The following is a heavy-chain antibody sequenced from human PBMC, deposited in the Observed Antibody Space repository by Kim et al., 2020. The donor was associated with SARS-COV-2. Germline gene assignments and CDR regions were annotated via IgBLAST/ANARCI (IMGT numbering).Heavy chain of an antibody. CDR1: GLSFSSYA. CDR2: ISAGGGGT. J-gene: IGHJ4*02. Sequence: GGSLRLSCAASGLSFSSYAMNWVRQAPGKGLEWVSAISAGGGGTYYADSVKGRFSISRDNSKNTLYLQMNSLRAEDTAVNYCAKHSDYVKKAGWGLGTLVTVSS. D-gene: IGHD4-17*01. CDR3: AKHSDYVKKAG. V-gene: IGHV3-23*01.